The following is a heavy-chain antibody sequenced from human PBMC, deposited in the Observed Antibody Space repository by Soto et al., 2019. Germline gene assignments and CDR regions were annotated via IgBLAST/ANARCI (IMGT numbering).Heavy chain of an antibody. CDR3: ARGVTLVRGVIHTPYFDY. CDR2: IYYSGST. Sequence: QVQLQESGPGLVKPSQTLFLTCTVSGGSISSGGYYWSWFRQHPGKGLEWIGYIYYSGSTYYNPSLKSRVTISVDTSKNPFSLKLSSGTAADTAVYYCARGVTLVRGVIHTPYFDYWGQGALVTVSS. V-gene: IGHV4-31*03. CDR1: GGSISSGGYY. J-gene: IGHJ4*02. D-gene: IGHD3-10*01.